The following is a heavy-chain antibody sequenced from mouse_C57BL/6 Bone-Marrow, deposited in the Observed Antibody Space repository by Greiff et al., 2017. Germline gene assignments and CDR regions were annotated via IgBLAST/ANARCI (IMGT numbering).Heavy chain of an antibody. CDR1: GYTFTSYW. CDR3: AREDYYPWFAY. CDR2: IHPKSGST. Sequence: VKLQQPGAELVKPGASVKLSCKASGYTFTSYWMHWVKQRPGQGLEWIGMIHPKSGSTNYNEKFKSKATLTVDKSSSTAYMQLSSLTSEDAAVYYCAREDYYPWFAYWGQGTLVTVSA. J-gene: IGHJ3*01. V-gene: IGHV1-64*01. D-gene: IGHD1-1*01.